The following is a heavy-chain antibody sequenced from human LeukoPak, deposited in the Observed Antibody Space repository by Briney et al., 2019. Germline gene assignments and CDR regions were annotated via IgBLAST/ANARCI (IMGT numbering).Heavy chain of an antibody. CDR2: IYYSGST. CDR3: ARDSVYSSGFD. J-gene: IGHJ4*02. CDR1: GGSISSSSYY. Sequence: SETLSLTCTVSGGSISSSSYYWGWIRQPPGKGREWIGSIYYSGSTYYNPSLKSRVTISVDTSKNQFSLKLSSVTAADTAVYYCARDSVYSSGFDWGQGTLVTVSS. D-gene: IGHD6-19*01. V-gene: IGHV4-39*07.